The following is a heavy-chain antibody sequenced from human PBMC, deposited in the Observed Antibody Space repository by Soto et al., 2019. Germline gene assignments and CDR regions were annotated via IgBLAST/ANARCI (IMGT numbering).Heavy chain of an antibody. J-gene: IGHJ4*02. V-gene: IGHV3-21*01. CDR3: ARDAGTYYDILTGYPNFDS. D-gene: IGHD3-9*01. CDR2: ISSTSMYI. Sequence: EVQLVESGGGLVKPGGSLRLSCAASGFTFSSYSMNWVRQAPGKGLEWVSSISSTSMYIYYADSVKGRFTISRDNAKNSLYLKMNSLRAEDTAVYYCARDAGTYYDILTGYPNFDSWGQGTLVTVSS. CDR1: GFTFSSYS.